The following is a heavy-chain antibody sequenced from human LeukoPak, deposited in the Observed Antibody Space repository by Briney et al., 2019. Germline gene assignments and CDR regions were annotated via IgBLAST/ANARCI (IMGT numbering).Heavy chain of an antibody. CDR2: INHSGST. V-gene: IGHV4-34*01. CDR1: GGSFSGYY. D-gene: IGHD6-13*01. Sequence: PSETLSLTCAVHGGSFSGYYWSWIRQPPGKGLEWIGEINHSGSTNYNPSLKSRVTISVDTSKNQFSLKLSSVTAADTAVYYCARLKSARAAAALDYWGQGTLVTVSS. J-gene: IGHJ4*02. CDR3: ARLKSARAAAALDY.